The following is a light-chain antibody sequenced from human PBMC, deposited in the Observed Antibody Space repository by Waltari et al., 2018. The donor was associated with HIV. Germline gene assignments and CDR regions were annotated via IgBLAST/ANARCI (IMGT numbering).Light chain of an antibody. J-gene: IGKJ1*01. CDR1: ETSTHW. CDR3: QQYLGNSRT. Sequence: DIQMTHSTTTLPPSVGDRVTTTCRDTETSTHWLAWYQQKPGEAPKLLVSMASNVEEGVPSRFSGSGSGTDFTLTITSLQPDDFATYYCQQYLGNSRTFGQGTRV. V-gene: IGKV1-5*03. CDR2: MAS.